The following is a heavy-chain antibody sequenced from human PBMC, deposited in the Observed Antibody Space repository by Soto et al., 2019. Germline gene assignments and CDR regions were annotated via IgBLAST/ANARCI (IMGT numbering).Heavy chain of an antibody. CDR3: AHRLKLGNHYYYGMDV. V-gene: IGHV2-5*01. D-gene: IGHD7-27*01. CDR1: WFSLSTSGVG. Sequence: QITLKESGPTLVKPTQTLTLTCTFSWFSLSTSGVGVGWIRQPPGKALEGLALIYWNDVKRYSPSLKSRLTITQDTSKNQVVLTMTNMDPVDTATYYCAHRLKLGNHYYYGMDVWGQGTTVTVS. CDR2: IYWNDVK. J-gene: IGHJ6*02.